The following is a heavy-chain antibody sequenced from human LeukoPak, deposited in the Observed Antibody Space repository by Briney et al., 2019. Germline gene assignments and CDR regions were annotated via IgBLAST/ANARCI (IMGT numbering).Heavy chain of an antibody. J-gene: IGHJ4*02. D-gene: IGHD1-7*01. CDR2: ISYDGSNK. Sequence: GGSLRLSCAASGFTFSSYAMHWVRQAPGEGLEWVAVISYDGSNKYYADSVKGRFTISRDNSKNTLYLQMNSPRAEDTAVYYCARPVRQSWNSGLNYWGQGTLVTVSS. V-gene: IGHV3-30-3*01. CDR3: ARPVRQSWNSGLNY. CDR1: GFTFSSYA.